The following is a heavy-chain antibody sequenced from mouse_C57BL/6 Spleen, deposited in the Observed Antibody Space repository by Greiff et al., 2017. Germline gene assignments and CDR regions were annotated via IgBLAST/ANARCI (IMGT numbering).Heavy chain of an antibody. CDR1: GYTFTSYW. V-gene: IGHV1-61*01. J-gene: IGHJ3*01. CDR3: ARRGGGLAY. CDR2: IYPSDSET. Sequence: QVQLQQPGAELVRPGSSVKLSCKASGYTFTSYWMDWVKQRPGQGLEWIGNIYPSDSETHYNQKFKDKATLTVDKSSSTAYMQLSSLTSEDSAVXYGARRGGGLAYWGEESLVTVSA.